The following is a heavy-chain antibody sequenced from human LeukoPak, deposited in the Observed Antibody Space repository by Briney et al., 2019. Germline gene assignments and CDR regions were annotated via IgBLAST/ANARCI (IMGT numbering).Heavy chain of an antibody. D-gene: IGHD6-13*01. J-gene: IGHJ4*02. V-gene: IGHV4-59*01. CDR2: MLYRGST. CDR3: AGGDSSSWVDY. CDR1: GGSISSYY. Sequence: SETLSLTCTVSGGSISSYYWYWLRQPPGKGPEWIGNMLYRGSTNYNPSLKSRVTISADVSKNQFSLKLSSVTAADTAIYYCAGGDSSSWVDYWGRGTLVTVSS.